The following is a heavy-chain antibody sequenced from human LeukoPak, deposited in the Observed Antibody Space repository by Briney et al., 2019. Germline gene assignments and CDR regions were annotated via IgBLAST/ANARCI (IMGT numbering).Heavy chain of an antibody. J-gene: IGHJ4*02. CDR2: INHSGGT. Sequence: SETLSLTCAVYGGSFSGYYWSWICQPPGKGLEWIGEINHSGGTNYNPSLKSRVTISVDTSKNQFSLKLSSVTAADTAVYYCARGLTFDYWGQGTLVTVSS. V-gene: IGHV4-34*01. CDR1: GGSFSGYY. CDR3: ARGLTFDY.